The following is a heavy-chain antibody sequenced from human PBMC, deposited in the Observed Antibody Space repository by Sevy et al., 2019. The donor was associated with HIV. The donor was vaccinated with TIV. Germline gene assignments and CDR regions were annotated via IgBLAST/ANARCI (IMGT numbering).Heavy chain of an antibody. Sequence: GGSLRLSCAASRFTFSSYWMSWVRQVPGKGLEWVANINQDESEEDYVDSVKGRFTVSRDNAKNSLYLQMNSLRAEDTAVYYCAREDRPRSMDFWGQGTLVTVSS. V-gene: IGHV3-7*03. CDR3: AREDRPRSMDF. J-gene: IGHJ4*02. D-gene: IGHD2-2*03. CDR1: RFTFSSYW. CDR2: INQDESEE.